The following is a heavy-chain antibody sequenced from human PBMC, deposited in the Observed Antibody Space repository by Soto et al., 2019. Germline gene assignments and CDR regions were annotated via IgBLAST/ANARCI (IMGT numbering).Heavy chain of an antibody. CDR1: GGSISSYY. V-gene: IGHV4-59*08. Sequence: SETLSLTCTVSGGSISSYYWSWIRQPPGKGLEWIGYIYYSGSTNYNPSLKSRVTISVDTSKNQFSLKLSSVTAADTAVYYCARTGYSSSWYGMDVWGQGTTVTVSS. J-gene: IGHJ6*02. D-gene: IGHD6-13*01. CDR2: IYYSGST. CDR3: ARTGYSSSWYGMDV.